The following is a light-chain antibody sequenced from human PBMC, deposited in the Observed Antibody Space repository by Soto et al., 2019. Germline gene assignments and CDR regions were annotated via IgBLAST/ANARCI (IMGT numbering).Light chain of an antibody. CDR2: SNY. CDR1: SSNIGSNY. V-gene: IGLV1-44*01. Sequence: QSVLTQPPSASGTPGQRVTISCSGSSSNIGSNYVYWYQQLIEVTEPVIYSNYDRPSGVPDRFSGSTSGTSASLVIRGLQSEDEADYYCAAWDDILNGYVFGGGTKVTVL. J-gene: IGLJ1*01. CDR3: AAWDDILNGYV.